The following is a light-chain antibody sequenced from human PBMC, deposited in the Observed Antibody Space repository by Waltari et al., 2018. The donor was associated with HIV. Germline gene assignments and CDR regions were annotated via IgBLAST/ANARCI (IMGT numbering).Light chain of an antibody. CDR1: QCISSN. J-gene: IGKJ4*01. CDR2: DAS. V-gene: IGKV1-13*02. Sequence: AIPLTQSPSSLSASVVYRVTITCRASQCISSNLAWYQQKPGKAPKLLIYDASSLKSGVPSRFAGSGSGTDFTLTISSLQPEDFATYYCQQFNTYPRTFGGGTKVEIK. CDR3: QQFNTYPRT.